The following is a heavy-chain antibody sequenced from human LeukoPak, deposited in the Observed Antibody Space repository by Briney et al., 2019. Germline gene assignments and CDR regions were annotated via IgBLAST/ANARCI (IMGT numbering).Heavy chain of an antibody. CDR2: IKSKTDGGTT. CDR1: GFTFSNAW. J-gene: IGHJ4*02. CDR3: TTVPPWVTTGYFNY. D-gene: IGHD4-17*01. Sequence: GGSLRLSCATSGFTFSNAWMSWVRQAPGKGLEWVGRIKSKTDGGTTEYAAPVKGRFTISRDDFKNTVYLQMNSLKIDDTAVYYCTTVPPWVTTGYFNYWGQGTLVTVSS. V-gene: IGHV3-15*01.